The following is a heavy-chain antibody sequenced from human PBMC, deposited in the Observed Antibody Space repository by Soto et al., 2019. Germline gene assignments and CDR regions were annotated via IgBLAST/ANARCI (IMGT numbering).Heavy chain of an antibody. CDR3: ARVNGYCTSTSCFDY. CDR2: ISAYSGNT. Sequence: QVLLVQSGAEVKKPGASVKVSCKASGYTFSNYGIGWVRQAPGQGLEWMGRISAYSGNTDYARNLQGRVTMTTDTSTSTAYMELRSLGSHDTAVYYCARVNGYCTSTSCFDYWGRGTLVTVSS. D-gene: IGHD2-2*03. CDR1: GYTFSNYG. J-gene: IGHJ4*02. V-gene: IGHV1-18*01.